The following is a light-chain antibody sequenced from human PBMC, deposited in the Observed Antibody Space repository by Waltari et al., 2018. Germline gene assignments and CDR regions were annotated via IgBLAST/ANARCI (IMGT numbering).Light chain of an antibody. Sequence: FVLTQSPGTLSLSPGERVTLSCRASQSVSSNYLAWYQQKPGQAPRLHIYDAANRASGIADRFSGSGSGTDFTLTISRLEPEDVAVYYCQQYGRSPWTFGQGTKVEIK. CDR3: QQYGRSPWT. CDR1: QSVSSNY. J-gene: IGKJ1*01. CDR2: DAA. V-gene: IGKV3-20*01.